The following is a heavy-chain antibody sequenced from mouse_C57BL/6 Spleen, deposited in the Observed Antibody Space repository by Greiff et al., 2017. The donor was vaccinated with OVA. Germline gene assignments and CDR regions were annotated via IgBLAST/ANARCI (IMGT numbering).Heavy chain of an antibody. J-gene: IGHJ4*01. CDR2: IHPNSGST. V-gene: IGHV1-64*01. CDR3: ARGSYGNYFFYAMDY. Sequence: QVQLQQPGAELVKPGASVKLSCKASGYTFTSYWMHWVKQRPGQGLEWIGMIHPNSGSTNYNEKFKSKATLTVDKSSSTAYMQLSSLTSEDSAVYYCARGSYGNYFFYAMDYWGQGTSVTVSS. D-gene: IGHD2-1*01. CDR1: GYTFTSYW.